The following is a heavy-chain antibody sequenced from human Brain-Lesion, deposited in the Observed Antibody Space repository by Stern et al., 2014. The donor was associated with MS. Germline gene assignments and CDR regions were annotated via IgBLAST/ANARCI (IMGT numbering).Heavy chain of an antibody. V-gene: IGHV1-24*01. J-gene: IGHJ4*02. Sequence: QLVQSGAEVKKPGASVKVSCKVSGYTLTELSMHWVRQAPRQGLEWMGGFDPEDGETIYAQKFQGRVTMTEDTSTDTAYMELSSLRSEDTAVYYCATLSPGAGGNYYRHFDYWGQGTLVTVSS. CDR3: ATLSPGAGGNYYRHFDY. D-gene: IGHD1-26*01. CDR2: FDPEDGET. CDR1: GYTLTELS.